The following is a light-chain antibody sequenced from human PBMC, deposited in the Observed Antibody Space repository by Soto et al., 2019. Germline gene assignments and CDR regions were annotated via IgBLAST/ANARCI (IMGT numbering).Light chain of an antibody. CDR3: SSYSGSASHVV. Sequence: QSALTQPASVSASPGESITISCTGTSSDIGGYNFVCWYQQHPGKAPKLLIYGVTERPSGVSHRFSGSKSGNTASLTISGLQDEDEAAYYCSSYSGSASHVVFGGGTKVTVL. CDR1: SSDIGGYNF. CDR2: GVT. J-gene: IGLJ2*01. V-gene: IGLV2-14*03.